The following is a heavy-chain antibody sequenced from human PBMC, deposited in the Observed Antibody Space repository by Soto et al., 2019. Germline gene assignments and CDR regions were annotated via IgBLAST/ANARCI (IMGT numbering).Heavy chain of an antibody. CDR2: ISYDGSNK. D-gene: IGHD6-19*01. Sequence: PGGSLNLACASSGFTLSSYAMQCFRQAPGKGLEWVALISYDGSNKYYTDSVKGRFTISRDNSKNTLFLQMNSLRAEDTAVYYCARDWISVAGTFAYWGQGTLVTVSS. CDR3: ARDWISVAGTFAY. J-gene: IGHJ4*02. CDR1: GFTLSSYA. V-gene: IGHV3-30-3*01.